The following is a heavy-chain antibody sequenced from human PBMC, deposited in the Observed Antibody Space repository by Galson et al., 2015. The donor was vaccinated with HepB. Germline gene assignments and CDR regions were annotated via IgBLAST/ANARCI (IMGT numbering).Heavy chain of an antibody. CDR2: IYSGGST. V-gene: IGHV3-66*02. D-gene: IGHD5-12*01. J-gene: IGHJ4*02. Sequence: SLRLSCAASGFTVSSNYMSWVRQAPGKGLEWVSVIYSGGSTYYADSVKGRFTISRDNSKNTLYLQMNSLRAEDTAVYYCAREGVPYSGYVCDYWGQGTLVTVSS. CDR3: AREGVPYSGYVCDY. CDR1: GFTVSSNY.